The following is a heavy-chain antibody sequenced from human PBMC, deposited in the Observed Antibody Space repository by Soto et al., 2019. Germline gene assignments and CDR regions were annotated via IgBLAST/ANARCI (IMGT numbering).Heavy chain of an antibody. J-gene: IGHJ4*02. D-gene: IGHD4-17*01. CDR1: GGSISSGGYY. V-gene: IGHV4-31*03. CDR2: IYYSGST. Sequence: SSETLSLTCTVSGGSISSGGYYWSWIRQHPGKGLEWIGYIYYSGSTYYNPSLKSRVTISVDTSKNQFSLKLSSVTAADTAVYYCARSDAHDYGDYARLDYWGQGTLVTVSS. CDR3: ARSDAHDYGDYARLDY.